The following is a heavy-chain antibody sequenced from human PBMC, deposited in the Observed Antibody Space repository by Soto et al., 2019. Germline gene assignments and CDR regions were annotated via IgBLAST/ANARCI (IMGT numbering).Heavy chain of an antibody. CDR2: IYWDDDK. CDR3: AHSLWLGVKGYFDN. V-gene: IGHV2-5*02. D-gene: IGHD6-19*01. Sequence: QITLKESGPTLVKPTETVTLTCSFSGFSLTTSGVGVGWIRQPPGKALEWLALIYWDDDKRYSPSLNTRLSITKDTSKNLVCLTMTHTDPVDTATYYCAHSLWLGVKGYFDNWGQGTLVTVSS. CDR1: GFSLTTSGVG. J-gene: IGHJ4*02.